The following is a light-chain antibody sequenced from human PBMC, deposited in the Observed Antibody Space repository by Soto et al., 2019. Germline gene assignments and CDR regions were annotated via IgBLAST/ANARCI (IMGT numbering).Light chain of an antibody. J-gene: IGKJ5*01. CDR2: DAY. V-gene: IGKV3-11*01. CDR3: QQRHMWPIT. CDR1: QSFRGL. Sequence: EIVLPQSPGTLSLSPGASATLSCRASQSFRGLLAWYQQKPGQAPRLLIYDAYNRATGIPPRFSGSGSGTDFTLTISSLEPEDSAVYYCQQRHMWPITFGQGTRLEIK.